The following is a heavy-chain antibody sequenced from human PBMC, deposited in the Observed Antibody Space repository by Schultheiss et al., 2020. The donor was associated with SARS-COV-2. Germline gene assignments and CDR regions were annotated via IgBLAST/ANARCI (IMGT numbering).Heavy chain of an antibody. V-gene: IGHV4-59*08. CDR1: GGSFSGYY. Sequence: SETLSLTCAVYGGSFSGYYWNWIRRPPGKGLEWIGFIHDSGSTNYNPSLKSRVTISVDTSKNQFSLKLTSVTAADTAVYYCARRRSDGNWYLDTWGQGTLVTVSS. CDR3: ARRRSDGNWYLDT. J-gene: IGHJ4*02. D-gene: IGHD4-23*01. CDR2: IHDSGST.